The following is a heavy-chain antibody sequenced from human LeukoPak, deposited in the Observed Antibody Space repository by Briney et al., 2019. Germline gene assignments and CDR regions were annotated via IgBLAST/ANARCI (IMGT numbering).Heavy chain of an antibody. CDR3: ARAKDQPKEYYYYYMDV. CDR1: GYTFTNYG. CDR2: INPYNDNT. Sequence: ASVKVSCKTSGYTFTNYGISWVRQAPGQGLEWMGWINPYNDNTNYAQKLQGRVTMTTDTSTSTAYMELRRLRSDDTAVYYCARAKDQPKEYYYYYMDVWGKGTTITVSS. V-gene: IGHV1-18*01. J-gene: IGHJ6*03. D-gene: IGHD2-2*01.